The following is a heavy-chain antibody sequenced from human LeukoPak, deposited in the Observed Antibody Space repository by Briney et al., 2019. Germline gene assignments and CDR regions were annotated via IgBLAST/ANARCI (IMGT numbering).Heavy chain of an antibody. CDR3: AKDRAYCGGDCFVNWFDP. D-gene: IGHD2-21*02. J-gene: IGHJ5*02. Sequence: GGSLRLSCAASGFTFSSYAMSWVRQAPGKGLEWVSAISGSGGSSYYADSVKGRFTISRDNSKNTLYLQMNSLRAEDTAVYYCAKDRAYCGGDCFVNWFDPWGQGTLVTVSS. V-gene: IGHV3-23*01. CDR2: ISGSGGSS. CDR1: GFTFSSYA.